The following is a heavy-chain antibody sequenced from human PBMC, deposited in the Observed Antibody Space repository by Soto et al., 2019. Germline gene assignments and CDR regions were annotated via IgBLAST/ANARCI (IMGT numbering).Heavy chain of an antibody. CDR3: ARGEYQLPYYDYYYGMDV. V-gene: IGHV1-69*01. Sequence: QVQLVQSGAEVKKPGSSVKVSCKASGGTFSSYAISWVRQAPGQGLEWMGGIIPIFGTANYAQKFQGRVTITADESTSTAYMELSSLRSEDTAVYYCARGEYQLPYYDYYYGMDVWGQGTTVTVSS. J-gene: IGHJ6*02. D-gene: IGHD2-2*01. CDR2: IIPIFGTA. CDR1: GGTFSSYA.